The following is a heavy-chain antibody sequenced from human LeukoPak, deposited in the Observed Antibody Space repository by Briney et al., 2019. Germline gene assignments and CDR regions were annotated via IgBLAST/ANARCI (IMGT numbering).Heavy chain of an antibody. CDR3: ARHLGAYCGGDCFYGMDV. D-gene: IGHD2-21*01. V-gene: IGHV4-59*08. CDR1: GGSISSDY. Sequence: PSETLSLTCTVSGGSISSDYWSWIRQPPGKGLEWIGYIYYSGSTNYNPSLKRRVTISVDTSKTQFSLKLRSVTAADTAVYYCARHLGAYCGGDCFYGMDVWGQGTTVTVSS. CDR2: IYYSGST. J-gene: IGHJ6*02.